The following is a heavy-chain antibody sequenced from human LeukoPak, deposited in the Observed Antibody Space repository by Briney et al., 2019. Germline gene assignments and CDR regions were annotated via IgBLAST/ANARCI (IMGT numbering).Heavy chain of an antibody. J-gene: IGHJ4*02. CDR3: ARVRDGLGSYRRPIDS. CDR1: GGXISSGDYY. V-gene: IGHV4-30-4*01. CDR2: IYYSGST. D-gene: IGHD3-10*01. Sequence: PSQTLSLTCTVSGGXISSGDYYWSWIRQPPGKGLQWFGYIYYSGSTYYNPSLKSRVTISVDTSKNQFSLKLSSVTAADTAVYYCARVRDGLGSYRRPIDSWGQGTLVTVSS.